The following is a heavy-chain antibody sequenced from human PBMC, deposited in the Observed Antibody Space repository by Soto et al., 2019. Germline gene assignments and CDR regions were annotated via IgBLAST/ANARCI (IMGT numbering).Heavy chain of an antibody. J-gene: IGHJ5*02. Sequence: ASVKVSCKASGYTFTSYAMHWVRKAPGQPLEWLGWISLYSDGTNYAQKFQGRVSMTTDTSTTTAYMELRSLRSDDTAVYYCARVVPGAEAWFGPWGQGTLVTVSS. CDR1: GYTFTSYA. V-gene: IGHV1-18*01. D-gene: IGHD2-2*01. CDR2: ISLYSDGT. CDR3: ARVVPGAEAWFGP.